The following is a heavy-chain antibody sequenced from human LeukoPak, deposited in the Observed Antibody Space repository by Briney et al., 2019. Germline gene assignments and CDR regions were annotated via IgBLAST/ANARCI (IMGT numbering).Heavy chain of an antibody. V-gene: IGHV3-30-3*01. Sequence: PGGSLRLPCAASGFTFSSYAMHWVRQAPGKGLEWVAVISYDGSNKYYADSVKGRFTISRDNSKNTLYLQMNSLRAEDTAVYYCAREGSSGWYSGDAFDIWGQGTMVTVSS. J-gene: IGHJ3*02. CDR2: ISYDGSNK. D-gene: IGHD6-19*01. CDR3: AREGSSGWYSGDAFDI. CDR1: GFTFSSYA.